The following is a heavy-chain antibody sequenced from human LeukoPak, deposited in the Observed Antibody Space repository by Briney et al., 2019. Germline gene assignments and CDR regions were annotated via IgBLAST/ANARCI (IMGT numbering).Heavy chain of an antibody. CDR3: ARTAVAGTEAVDY. J-gene: IGHJ4*02. Sequence: SETLSLTCAVSGYSISSGYYWGWIRQPPGKGLEGIGSIYHSGSTYYNPSLKSRVTISVDTSKNQFSLKLSSVTAADTAVYYCARTAVAGTEAVDYWGQGTLVTVSS. CDR2: IYHSGST. D-gene: IGHD6-19*01. CDR1: GYSISSGYY. V-gene: IGHV4-38-2*01.